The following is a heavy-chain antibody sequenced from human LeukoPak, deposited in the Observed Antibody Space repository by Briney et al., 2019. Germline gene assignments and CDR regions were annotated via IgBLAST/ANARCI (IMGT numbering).Heavy chain of an antibody. D-gene: IGHD3-3*01. CDR2: IYTSGST. Sequence: PSETLSLTCTVSGGSISYYYWSWIRQPAGKGLEWIGRIYTSGSTNYNPSLKSRVTMSVDTSKNQFFLKLSSVTAADTAVYYCARDLEIWSGYYFDYWGQGALVTVSS. V-gene: IGHV4-4*07. CDR3: ARDLEIWSGYYFDY. CDR1: GGSISYYY. J-gene: IGHJ4*02.